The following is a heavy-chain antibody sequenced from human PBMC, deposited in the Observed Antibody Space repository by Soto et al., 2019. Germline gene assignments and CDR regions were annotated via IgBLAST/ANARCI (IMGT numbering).Heavy chain of an antibody. V-gene: IGHV3-30-3*01. CDR3: ARTEGFSNYWYTD. CDR1: GFTFNTYA. Sequence: QVQLVESGGGVGRRGRYLTLSCAASGFTFNTYAMHWVRLPPGKGLEWVAAISYDGGSKYYADSVRDRFTISRDDSKSTLYLQMNSLRREDTAVYYCARTEGFSNYWYTDSGQGTLVTVSS. J-gene: IGHJ4*02. CDR2: ISYDGGSK. D-gene: IGHD6-13*01.